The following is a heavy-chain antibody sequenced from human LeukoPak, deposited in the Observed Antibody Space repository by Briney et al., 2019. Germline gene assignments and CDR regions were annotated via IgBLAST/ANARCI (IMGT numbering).Heavy chain of an antibody. CDR2: ISGSGGRT. CDR3: ARDVDAFDI. CDR1: GFTFSSYA. V-gene: IGHV3-23*01. Sequence: GGSLRLSCVISGFTFSSYAMSWVRQAPGKGLEWVSAISGSGGRTFYADSVKGRFTISRDNFKNTLFLQMNSLRAEDTAVYYCARDVDAFDIWGQGTMVTVSS. J-gene: IGHJ3*02.